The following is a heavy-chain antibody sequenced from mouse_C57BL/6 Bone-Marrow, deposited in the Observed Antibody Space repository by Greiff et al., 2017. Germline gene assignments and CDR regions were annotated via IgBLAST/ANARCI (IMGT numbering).Heavy chain of an antibody. CDR3: ARSRWLLLDYFDY. CDR2: INPNNGGT. V-gene: IGHV1-18*01. J-gene: IGHJ2*01. D-gene: IGHD2-3*01. CDR1: GYTFTDYN. Sequence: EVQLQQSGPELVKPGASVKIPCKASGYTFTDYNMDWVKQSPGKSLEWIGDINPNNGGTIYNQKFKGKATLTVDKSSSTAYLELRSLTSEDTAVYYCARSRWLLLDYFDYWGQGTTLTVSS.